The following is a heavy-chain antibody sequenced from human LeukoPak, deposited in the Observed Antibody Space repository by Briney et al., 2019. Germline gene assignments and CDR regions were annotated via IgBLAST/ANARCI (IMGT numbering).Heavy chain of an antibody. CDR3: ARGPRWGSYYYYMDV. V-gene: IGHV4-59*01. J-gene: IGHJ6*03. CDR2: IYYSGST. CDR1: GGSISSYY. D-gene: IGHD3-16*01. Sequence: SETLSLTCTVSGGSISSYYWSWIRQPPGKGLEWIGYIYYSGSTNYNPSLKSRVTILVDTSKNQFSLKLSSVTAADTAVYYCARGPRWGSYYYYMDVWGKGTTVTVSS.